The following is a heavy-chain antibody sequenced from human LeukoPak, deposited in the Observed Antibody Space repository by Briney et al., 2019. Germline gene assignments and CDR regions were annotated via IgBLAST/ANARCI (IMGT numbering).Heavy chain of an antibody. CDR1: GCSISSYY. J-gene: IGHJ6*02. CDR3: ARDRYGDYPDFAGYYYYGMDV. D-gene: IGHD4-17*01. CDR2: IYYSGST. Sequence: SETLSLTCTASGCSISSYYWSWIRQPPGKGLEWVGYIYYSGSTNYNPSLKSRVTISVDTSKNQFSLKLSSVTAADTAVYYCARDRYGDYPDFAGYYYYGMDVWGQGTTVTVSS. V-gene: IGHV4-59*01.